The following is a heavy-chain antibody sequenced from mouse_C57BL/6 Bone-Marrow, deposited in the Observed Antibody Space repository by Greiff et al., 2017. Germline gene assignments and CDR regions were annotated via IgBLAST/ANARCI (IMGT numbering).Heavy chain of an antibody. Sequence: LVESGAELVKPGASVKLSCKASGYTFTSYWMHWVKQRPGQGLEWIGMIHPNSGSTNYNEKFKSKATLTVDKSSSTAYMQLSSLTSEDSAVYYCANYYGSSGFAYWGQGTLVTVSA. V-gene: IGHV1-64*01. CDR2: IHPNSGST. D-gene: IGHD1-1*01. CDR3: ANYYGSSGFAY. J-gene: IGHJ3*01. CDR1: GYTFTSYW.